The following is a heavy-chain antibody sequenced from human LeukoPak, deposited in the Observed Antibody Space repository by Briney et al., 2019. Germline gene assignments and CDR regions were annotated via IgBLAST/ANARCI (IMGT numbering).Heavy chain of an antibody. CDR3: ASGSYYFDY. Sequence: SETLSLTCAVYGGSFSGYYWSWIRQPPGKGLEWIGEINHSGSTNYNPSLKSRVTISVDTSKNQFSLKLSSVTAADTAVYYCASGSYYFDYWGQGTLVTVSS. V-gene: IGHV4-34*01. D-gene: IGHD1-26*01. CDR2: INHSGST. J-gene: IGHJ4*02. CDR1: GGSFSGYY.